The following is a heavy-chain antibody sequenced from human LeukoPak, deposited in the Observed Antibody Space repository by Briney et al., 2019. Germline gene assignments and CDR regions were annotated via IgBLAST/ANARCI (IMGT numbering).Heavy chain of an antibody. CDR3: ARGGVAARPFDY. J-gene: IGHJ4*02. CDR2: INHSGST. Sequence: SETLSLTCAVYGGSFSGYYWSWIRQPPGKGLEWIGEINHSGSTNYNPSLKSRVTISVDTSKNQFSLKLSSVTAADTAVYYCARGGVAARPFDYWGQGTLVTVSS. V-gene: IGHV4-34*01. D-gene: IGHD6-6*01. CDR1: GGSFSGYY.